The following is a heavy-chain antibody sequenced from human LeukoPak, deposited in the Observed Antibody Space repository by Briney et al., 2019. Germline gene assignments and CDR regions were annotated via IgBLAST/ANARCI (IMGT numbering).Heavy chain of an antibody. V-gene: IGHV1-69*04. CDR3: ARDLGAPTGTTDYYYYYMDV. CDR1: GGTFSSYT. J-gene: IGHJ6*03. CDR2: IIPILGIA. Sequence: SVKVSCKASGGTFSSYTISWVRQAPGQGLEWMGRIIPILGIANYAQKFQGRVTITVDKSTSTAYMELSSLRSEDTAVYYCARDLGAPTGTTDYYYYYMDVWGKGTTVTVSS. D-gene: IGHD1-1*01.